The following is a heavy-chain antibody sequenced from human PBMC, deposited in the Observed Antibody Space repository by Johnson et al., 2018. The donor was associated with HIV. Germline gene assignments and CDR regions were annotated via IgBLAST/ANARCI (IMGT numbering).Heavy chain of an antibody. CDR3: AKDSGSGAFDI. V-gene: IGHV3-33*06. CDR1: GFTFSSYG. D-gene: IGHD2-15*01. J-gene: IGHJ3*02. Sequence: QVQLVESGGGVVQPWRSLRLSCAASGFTFSSYGMHWVRQAPGKGLEWVSVICCDGSSKYYADSVKGRFTISRDNSKNTLYLQMNSLRAEDTAVYYCAKDSGSGAFDIWGQGTMVTVSS. CDR2: ICCDGSSK.